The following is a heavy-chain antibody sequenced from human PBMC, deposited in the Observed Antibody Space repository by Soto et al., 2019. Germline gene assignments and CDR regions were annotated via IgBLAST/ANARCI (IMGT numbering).Heavy chain of an antibody. J-gene: IGHJ6*02. D-gene: IGHD5-18*01. CDR1: GYSFTSYW. CDR2: IDPSDSYT. CDR3: ARQAYSYGQSPYYYGMDV. Sequence: GESLKISCKGSGYSFTSYWISWVRQMPGKGLEWMGRIDPSDSYTNYSPSFQGHVTISADKSISTAYLRWSSLKASDTAMYYCARQAYSYGQSPYYYGMDVWGQGTTVTVSS. V-gene: IGHV5-10-1*01.